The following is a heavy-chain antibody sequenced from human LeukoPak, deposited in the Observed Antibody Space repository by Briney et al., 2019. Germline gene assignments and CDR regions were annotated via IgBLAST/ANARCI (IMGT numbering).Heavy chain of an antibody. CDR2: ISSSSIYI. CDR1: GFTFSTYS. Sequence: GGSLRLSCAASGFTFSTYSMNWVRQAPGRGLEWVSSISSSSIYIHYADSVKGRFTVSRDNAKNSLYLQMNSLRAEDTAVYYCARDQTTYLTTIEYKWFDPWGQGTLVTVSS. J-gene: IGHJ5*02. CDR3: ARDQTTYLTTIEYKWFDP. V-gene: IGHV3-21*01. D-gene: IGHD6-6*01.